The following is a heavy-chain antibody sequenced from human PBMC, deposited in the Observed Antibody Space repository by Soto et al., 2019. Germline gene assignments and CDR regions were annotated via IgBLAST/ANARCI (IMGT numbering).Heavy chain of an antibody. D-gene: IGHD1-26*01. CDR2: IYYSGST. Sequence: NPSETLSLTCTVSGGSISSYYWSWIRQPPGKGLEWIGYIYYSGSTNYNPSLKSRVTISADTSKNQFSLKLNSVTAADTAVYYCVRNVAGATVPYYFAFPGQGIVVTVSS. J-gene: IGHJ4*02. CDR3: VRNVAGATVPYYFAF. CDR1: GGSISSYY. V-gene: IGHV4-59*08.